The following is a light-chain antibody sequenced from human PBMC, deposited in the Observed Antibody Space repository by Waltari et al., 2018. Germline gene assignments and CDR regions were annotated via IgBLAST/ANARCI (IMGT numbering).Light chain of an antibody. V-gene: IGKV1-27*01. Sequence: DIQLTQSPSSLSGSVGYRVTVSCRASQAIKKEISWYQQKPGKAPALLIYAASSLQTGVSSRFSGSGSGTDFTLTISSLQPEDVATYYCQQDNSTPLTFGGGTKVEIK. J-gene: IGKJ4*01. CDR1: QAIKKE. CDR3: QQDNSTPLT. CDR2: AAS.